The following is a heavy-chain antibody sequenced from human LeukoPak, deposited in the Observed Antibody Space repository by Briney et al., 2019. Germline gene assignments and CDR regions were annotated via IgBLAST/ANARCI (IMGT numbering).Heavy chain of an antibody. CDR3: ARTYVANSFDI. CDR2: IYYSGNT. Sequence: ASETLSLTCTVSGGSISSGTDYWSWIRQPPGKGLEWIGYIYYSGNTIYNPSLKSRVTISVDTSKNQFSLKLSSVTAADTAVYYWARTYVANSFDIWGQGTMVTVSS. V-gene: IGHV4-61*01. CDR1: GGSISSGTDY. J-gene: IGHJ3*02. D-gene: IGHD3-16*01.